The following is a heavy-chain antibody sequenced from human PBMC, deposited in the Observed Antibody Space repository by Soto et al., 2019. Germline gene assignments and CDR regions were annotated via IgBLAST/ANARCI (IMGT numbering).Heavy chain of an antibody. Sequence: SETLSLTCAVYGGSFSSYYWRWIRQPPGKGLEWIGEINHSGTTFYNPSLKSRVTLSVDTSKNQFSLKLSSVTAADTAVYYCARHFSVDYFDYWGQGALVTVSS. CDR2: INHSGTT. V-gene: IGHV4-34*01. J-gene: IGHJ4*02. CDR1: GGSFSSYY. CDR3: ARHFSVDYFDY.